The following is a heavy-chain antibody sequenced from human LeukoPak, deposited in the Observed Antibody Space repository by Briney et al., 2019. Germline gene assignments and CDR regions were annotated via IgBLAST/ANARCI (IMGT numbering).Heavy chain of an antibody. CDR3: ATFYDSSGYYHDY. CDR2: IYYSGST. Sequence: SETLSLTCTVSGGSISSGGYYWSWIRQHPGKGLEWIGYIYYSGSTYYNPSLKSRVTISVDTSKNQFSLKLSSVTAADTAVYHCATFYDSSGYYHDYWGQGTLVTVSS. D-gene: IGHD3-22*01. V-gene: IGHV4-31*03. CDR1: GGSISSGGYY. J-gene: IGHJ4*02.